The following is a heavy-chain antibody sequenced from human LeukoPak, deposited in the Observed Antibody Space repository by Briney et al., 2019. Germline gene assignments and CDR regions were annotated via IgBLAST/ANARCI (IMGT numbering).Heavy chain of an antibody. Sequence: GGSLRLSCAASGFTVSSNYMSWVRQAPGKGLEWVSLIYSAGSTYYADSVRGRFTISRDSSKNTLFPQLNSLRAEDTAVYYCAAFSHKGVWGQGTTVTVS. CDR1: GFTVSSNY. CDR3: AAFSHKGV. D-gene: IGHD3-3*02. V-gene: IGHV3-66*01. J-gene: IGHJ6*02. CDR2: IYSAGST.